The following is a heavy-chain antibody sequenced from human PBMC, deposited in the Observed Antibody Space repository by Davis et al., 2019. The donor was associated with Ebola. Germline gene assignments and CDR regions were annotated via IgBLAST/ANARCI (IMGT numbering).Heavy chain of an antibody. D-gene: IGHD2-15*01. V-gene: IGHV1-18*01. CDR2: ISAYNGNT. CDR1: GYTFTSYG. J-gene: IGHJ6*02. Sequence: ASVKVSCKASGYTFTSYGISWVRQAPGQGLEWMGWISAYNGNTNYAQKLQGRVTMTTDTSTSTAYMELRSLRSDDTAVYYCATGVDCSGGSCPYYYYYYGMDVWGQGTTVTVSS. CDR3: ATGVDCSGGSCPYYYYYYGMDV.